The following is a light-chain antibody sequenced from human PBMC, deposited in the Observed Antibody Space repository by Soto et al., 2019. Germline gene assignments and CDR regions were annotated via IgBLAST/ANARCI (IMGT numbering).Light chain of an antibody. CDR3: QQRAEWPPT. Sequence: IVLTQSPATLSFAPGDRATLSFKTSQSVGMYLAWYQQKAGQAPRLVIYDASDRATDVPPRFSGAGSATDFTLTISSLEHEDFAVYFCQQRAEWPPTFGQGTNVDIK. CDR1: QSVGMY. J-gene: IGKJ1*01. CDR2: DAS. V-gene: IGKV3-11*01.